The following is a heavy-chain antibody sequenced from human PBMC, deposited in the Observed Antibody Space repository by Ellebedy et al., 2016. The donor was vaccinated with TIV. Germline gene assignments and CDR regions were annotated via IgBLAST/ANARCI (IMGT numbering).Heavy chain of an antibody. D-gene: IGHD3-10*01. CDR3: ARQFRSQRITMLRGQLDV. CDR1: GDNFSDHY. V-gene: IGHV3-11*03. CDR2: ISSDAGYR. J-gene: IGHJ6*02. Sequence: GESLKISXVASGDNFSDHYMSWVRQAPGKGLELISYISSDAGYRIYARSVQGRFTISRDHAENSLFLPMNSLRAEDTAVYFCARQFRSQRITMLRGQLDVWGQGTTVTVSS.